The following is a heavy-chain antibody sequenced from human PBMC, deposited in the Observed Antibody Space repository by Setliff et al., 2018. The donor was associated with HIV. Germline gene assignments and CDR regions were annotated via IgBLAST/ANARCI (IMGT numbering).Heavy chain of an antibody. CDR2: MSYDGSDK. J-gene: IGHJ6*03. V-gene: IGHV3-30*04. CDR1: GFTFSSYA. CDR3: ARHGYQLLLPYYYMDV. Sequence: PGGSLRLSCAASGFTFSSYAMHWVRQAPGKGVEWVSVMSYDGSDKKYADSVKGRFTISRDNSKNTLYLQMNSLRVEDTAVYYCARHGYQLLLPYYYMDVWGKGATVTVSS. D-gene: IGHD2-2*01.